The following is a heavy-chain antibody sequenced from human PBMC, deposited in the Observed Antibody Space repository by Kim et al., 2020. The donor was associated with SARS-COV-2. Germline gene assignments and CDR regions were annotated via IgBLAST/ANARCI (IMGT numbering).Heavy chain of an antibody. CDR3: AREGGYSSGWDYYYYYGMDV. Sequence: RVTISVDTSKNQFSLKLSSVTAADTAVYYCAREGGYSSGWDYYYYYGMDVWGQGTTVTVSS. J-gene: IGHJ6*02. D-gene: IGHD6-19*01. V-gene: IGHV4-59*01.